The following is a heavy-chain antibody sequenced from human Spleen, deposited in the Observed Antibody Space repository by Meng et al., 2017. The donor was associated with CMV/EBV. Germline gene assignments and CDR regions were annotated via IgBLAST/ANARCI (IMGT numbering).Heavy chain of an antibody. V-gene: IGHV2-5*02. J-gene: IGHJ4*02. CDR1: GVSLGSSGAG. Sequence: FSGVSLGSSGAGVGWMRQPAGKALDWLALIDWDDDKRYRLSLRSRITITKDTSKNQVVLTMTNMDPVDTATYYCASLYGATSYFDYWGQGTLVTVSS. CDR3: ASLYGATSYFDY. CDR2: IDWDDDK. D-gene: IGHD4/OR15-4a*01.